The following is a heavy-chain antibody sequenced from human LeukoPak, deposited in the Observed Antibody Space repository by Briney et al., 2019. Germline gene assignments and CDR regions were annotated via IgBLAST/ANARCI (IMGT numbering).Heavy chain of an antibody. CDR1: GFTFSSYS. CDR3: ARGNTAMVTL. D-gene: IGHD5-18*01. V-gene: IGHV3-21*01. J-gene: IGHJ4*02. CDR2: ISSTSSNI. Sequence: GGSLRVSCAASGFTFSSYSMNWVRQAPGKGLEWVSSISSTSSNIYYADSLKGRFTISRDNAKNSLYLQMNSLRAEDTAVYYCARGNTAMVTLWGQGTLVTVSS.